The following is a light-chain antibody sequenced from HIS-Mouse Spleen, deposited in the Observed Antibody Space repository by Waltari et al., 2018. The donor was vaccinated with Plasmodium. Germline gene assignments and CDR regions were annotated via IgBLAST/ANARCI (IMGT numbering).Light chain of an antibody. CDR3: QQYNNWSFT. Sequence: DIVMKQSPATLSVSPGERATLSCRASQSVSSNLAWYQQKPGQAPRLLIYGASTRATGIPARFSGSGSGTEFTLTISSLQSEDFAVYYCQQYNNWSFTFGPGTKVDIK. J-gene: IGKJ3*01. CDR2: GAS. V-gene: IGKV3-15*01. CDR1: QSVSSN.